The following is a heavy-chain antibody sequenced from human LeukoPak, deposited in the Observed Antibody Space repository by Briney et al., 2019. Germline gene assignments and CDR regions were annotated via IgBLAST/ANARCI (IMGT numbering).Heavy chain of an antibody. V-gene: IGHV1-2*04. Sequence: ASVKVSCKASGYTFTGYYMPWVRQAPGQGLEWMGWINPNSGGTNYAQKFQGWVTMTRDTSISTAYMELSRLRSDDTAVYYCARDYYGSGTRGAFDIWGQGTMVTVSS. D-gene: IGHD3-10*01. CDR1: GYTFTGYY. J-gene: IGHJ3*02. CDR3: ARDYYGSGTRGAFDI. CDR2: INPNSGGT.